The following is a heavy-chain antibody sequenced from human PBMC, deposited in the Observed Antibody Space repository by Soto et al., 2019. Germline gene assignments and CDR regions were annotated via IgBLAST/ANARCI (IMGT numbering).Heavy chain of an antibody. CDR2: IYPIFGTA. CDR1: GGTFSSYA. D-gene: IGHD3-22*01. CDR3: AMGPSRYYYDSSGYSVDY. V-gene: IGHV1-69*13. Sequence: SVKVSCKASGGTFSSYAISGVRQAPGQELEWMGGIYPIFGTANYAQKSQGRVTITADEATSTAYMELSSLRSEDTAVYFFAMGPSRYYYDSSGYSVDYWGQGTLVPVSS. J-gene: IGHJ4*02.